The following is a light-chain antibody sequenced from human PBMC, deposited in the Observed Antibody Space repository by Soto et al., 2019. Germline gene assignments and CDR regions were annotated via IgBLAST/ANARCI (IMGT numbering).Light chain of an antibody. J-gene: IGKJ2*01. Sequence: DIQMTQSPSSLSASVGDRDTITSRASQSISSYLNWYQQKPGKAPKLLIYAASSLQSGVPSRFSGSGSGTDFTLTISSLQPEDFATYYCQQSYSTPPMYTFGQGTKVDIK. CDR2: AAS. V-gene: IGKV1-39*01. CDR3: QQSYSTPPMYT. CDR1: QSISSY.